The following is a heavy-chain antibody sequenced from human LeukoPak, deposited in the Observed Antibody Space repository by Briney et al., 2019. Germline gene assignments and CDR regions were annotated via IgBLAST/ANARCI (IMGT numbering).Heavy chain of an antibody. V-gene: IGHV1-2*02. J-gene: IGHJ6*03. CDR3: ARGAFGWCSSTSCYNGDTYYYYYMDV. Sequence: GASVKVSCKASGYSFSVYSLHWVRQAPGQGLEWMGWINPNSGGTSYAQKFQGRVTMTRDTSMRTAYMELSSLRSEDTAVYYCARGAFGWCSSTSCYNGDTYYYYYMDVWGKGTTVTVSS. D-gene: IGHD2-2*02. CDR1: GYSFSVYS. CDR2: INPNSGGT.